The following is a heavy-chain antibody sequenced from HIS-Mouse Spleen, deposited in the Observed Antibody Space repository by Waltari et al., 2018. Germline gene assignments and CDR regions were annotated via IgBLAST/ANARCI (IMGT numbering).Heavy chain of an antibody. CDR2: IYYSGGT. Sequence: QLQLQESGPGLVKPSETLSLTCTVSGGSISSSSYYWGWIRQPPGKGLELIGSIYYSGGTNHTPSLKSRVHISVETSKTQFSLKLSSVTAADTAVYYCAREIPYSSSWYDWYFDLWGRGTLVTVSS. CDR1: GGSISSSSYY. D-gene: IGHD6-13*01. CDR3: AREIPYSSSWYDWYFDL. V-gene: IGHV4-39*07. J-gene: IGHJ2*01.